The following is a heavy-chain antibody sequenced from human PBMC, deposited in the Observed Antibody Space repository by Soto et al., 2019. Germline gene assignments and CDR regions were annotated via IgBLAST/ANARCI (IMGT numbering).Heavy chain of an antibody. D-gene: IGHD3-10*01. Sequence: GGSLRLSCAASGFTFDDYAMNWVRQAPGKGLEWVSGISWNSGSIAYADSVKGRFTISRDNAKNSLYLQMNSLRAEDTALYYCAKDFYGSGSFYYFDYWGQGSLVTVSS. J-gene: IGHJ4*02. CDR2: ISWNSGSI. V-gene: IGHV3-9*01. CDR1: GFTFDDYA. CDR3: AKDFYGSGSFYYFDY.